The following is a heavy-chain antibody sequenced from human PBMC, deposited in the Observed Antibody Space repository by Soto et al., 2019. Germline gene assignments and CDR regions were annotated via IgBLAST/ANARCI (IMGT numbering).Heavy chain of an antibody. CDR2: IYYSGSN. CDR1: GGSVNSGGYH. D-gene: IGHD1-1*01. J-gene: IGHJ6*02. V-gene: IGHV4-31*03. Sequence: QVQLQESGPGQVKPSQTLSLTCTVSGGSVNSGGYHWSWIRQHPGKGLEWIGDIYYSGSNYYNPSLKSRVTISIDTSTNHFSLHLSALTAADTAVYYCARAPIPNWNYYGMDVWGQGTTVTVSS. CDR3: ARAPIPNWNYYGMDV.